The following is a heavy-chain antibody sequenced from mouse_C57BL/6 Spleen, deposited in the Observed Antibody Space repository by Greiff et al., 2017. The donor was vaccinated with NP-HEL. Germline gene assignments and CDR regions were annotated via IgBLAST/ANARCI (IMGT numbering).Heavy chain of an antibody. J-gene: IGHJ3*01. CDR2: IYPGDGDT. CDR1: GYAFSSYW. Sequence: QVQLQQSGAELVKPGASVKISCKASGYAFSSYWMNWVKQRPGKGLEWIGQIYPGDGDTNYNGKFKGKATLTADKSSSTAYMQLSSLTSEDSAVYFCARDYGSSYGRFFAYWGQGTLVTVSA. D-gene: IGHD1-1*01. V-gene: IGHV1-80*01. CDR3: ARDYGSSYGRFFAY.